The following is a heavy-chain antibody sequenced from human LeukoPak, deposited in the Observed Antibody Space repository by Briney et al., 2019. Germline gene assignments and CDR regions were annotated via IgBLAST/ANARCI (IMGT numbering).Heavy chain of an antibody. Sequence: KPSETLSLTCNVSGGSISGSRRYWGWVRQPPGGGLEWIGSIRYIGTTYYNPSLQSRLTISVDNSQNQFSLKLKSVTAADTSMYYCTRQLSWASDTGDSWDQATLVTVSS. V-gene: IGHV4-39*01. CDR1: GGSISGSRRY. J-gene: IGHJ5*01. CDR3: TRQLSWASDTGDS. D-gene: IGHD6-13*01. CDR2: IRYIGTT.